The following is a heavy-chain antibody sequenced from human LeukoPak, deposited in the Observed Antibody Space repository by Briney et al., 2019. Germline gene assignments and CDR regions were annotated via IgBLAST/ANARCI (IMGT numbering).Heavy chain of an antibody. D-gene: IGHD6-19*01. J-gene: IGHJ4*02. V-gene: IGHV3-7*01. CDR2: IKQDGSEK. CDR3: ARGSTSVAGSPIDY. Sequence: GGSLRLSCAASGFTFSSYWMSWVPEAPGKGLEGVANIKQDGSEKYYVDSVKGGFTISRDNAKNSLYLQMNSLRAEDTAVYYCARGSTSVAGSPIDYWGQGTLVTVSS. CDR1: GFTFSSYW.